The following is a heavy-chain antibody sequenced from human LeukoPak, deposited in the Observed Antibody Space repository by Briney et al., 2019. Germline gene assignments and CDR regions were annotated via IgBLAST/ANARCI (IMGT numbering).Heavy chain of an antibody. V-gene: IGHV3-15*01. CDR1: GLTSGNAW. J-gene: IGHJ4*02. CDR3: TTYRYSYGSTGYSYFDY. CDR2: ITRKTSGEAT. D-gene: IGHD3-22*01. Sequence: GGSRSFSCPPSGLTSGNAWMSGAAKVPGKGLDWVARITRKTSGEATDYAAPVRGRFTISRDDSKATLYLQMDSLETENTAIYYCTTYRYSYGSTGYSYFDYWGQGILVTVSS.